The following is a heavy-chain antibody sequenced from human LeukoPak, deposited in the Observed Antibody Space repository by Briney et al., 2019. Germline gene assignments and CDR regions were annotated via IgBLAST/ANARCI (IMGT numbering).Heavy chain of an antibody. J-gene: IGHJ4*02. CDR2: VIPIFGTA. V-gene: IGHV1-69*06. D-gene: IGHD2-21*02. CDR3: ARALAYCGGDCYWVFDY. Sequence: GASVTVSRKASVGTFSSYAISWVRQAPGRGLEWMGGVIPIFGTANYAQKSQGRVTITADKSTSTAYMELSSLRSEDTAVYYCARALAYCGGDCYWVFDYWGQGTLVTVSS. CDR1: VGTFSSYA.